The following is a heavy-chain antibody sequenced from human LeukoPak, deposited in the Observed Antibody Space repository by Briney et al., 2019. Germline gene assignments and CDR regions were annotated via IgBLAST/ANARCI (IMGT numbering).Heavy chain of an antibody. Sequence: GASVKVSCKASGYSFTRYFIHWVRQAPGQGLEWMGIIIPSDGSTSYATKFHGRVTMTRDTSTSTVYMELSSLRSEDTAVYYCARGKVVTMVRGVIITYFDYWGQGTLVTVSS. CDR1: GYSFTRYF. V-gene: IGHV1-46*01. D-gene: IGHD3-10*01. CDR2: IIPSDGST. CDR3: ARGKVVTMVRGVIITYFDY. J-gene: IGHJ4*02.